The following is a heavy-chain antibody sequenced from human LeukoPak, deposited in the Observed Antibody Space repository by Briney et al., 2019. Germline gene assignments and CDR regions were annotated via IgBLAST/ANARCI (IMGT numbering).Heavy chain of an antibody. V-gene: IGHV3-21*01. CDR3: ARLYCSGGSCYGKHYFDY. Sequence: GGSLRLSCAASGFTFSRSTMDWVRQAPGKGLEWVSSITGSSDYIYYADSVKGRFTISRDNTKNSLSLQMNSLRAEDTAVYYCARLYCSGGSCYGKHYFDYWGQGALVTV. CDR1: GFTFSRST. J-gene: IGHJ4*02. D-gene: IGHD2-15*01. CDR2: ITGSSDYI.